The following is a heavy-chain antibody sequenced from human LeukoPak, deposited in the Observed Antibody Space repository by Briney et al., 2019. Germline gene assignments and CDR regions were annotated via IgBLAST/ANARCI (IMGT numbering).Heavy chain of an antibody. CDR1: GYTLTELS. J-gene: IGHJ6*03. V-gene: IGHV1-24*01. CDR3: ATLGYCSSTSCNYYYYYMDV. Sequence: GASVKVSCKVSGYTLTELSMHWVRQAPGKGLEWMGGFDPEDGEAVYAQKFQGRVTMTEDTSTDTAYMELSSLRSEDTAVYYCATLGYCSSTSCNYYYYYMDVWGKGTTVTVPS. D-gene: IGHD2-2*01. CDR2: FDPEDGEA.